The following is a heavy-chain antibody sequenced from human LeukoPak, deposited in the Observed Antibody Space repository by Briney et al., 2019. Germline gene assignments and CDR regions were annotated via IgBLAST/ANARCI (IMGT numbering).Heavy chain of an antibody. CDR2: IYYSGST. D-gene: IGHD3-22*01. CDR3: AGGDITTRFRLAAFDI. J-gene: IGHJ3*02. CDR1: GGSISSYY. Sequence: SETLSLTCTVSGGSISSYYWSWVRQPPGKGLEWIGYIYYSGSTNYNPALKSRVTISVDTSKNQFSLKLSSVTAADTAVYYCAGGDITTRFRLAAFDIWGQGTMVTASS. V-gene: IGHV4-59*08.